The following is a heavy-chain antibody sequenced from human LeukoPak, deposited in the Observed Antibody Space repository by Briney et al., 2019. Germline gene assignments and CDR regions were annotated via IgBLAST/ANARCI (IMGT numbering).Heavy chain of an antibody. CDR2: MSYNGSHE. Sequence: GGSLRLSCAASGLTFGNHAMHWVRQAPGKGLEWVAVMSYNGSHEYYADSVKGRFTISRDNSKNTLLLQMNSLRPEDAAVYFCARDFKSGGVSWYFDLWGRGTLVTVSS. CDR1: GLTFGNHA. J-gene: IGHJ2*01. V-gene: IGHV3-30-3*01. D-gene: IGHD5/OR15-5a*01. CDR3: ARDFKSGGVSWYFDL.